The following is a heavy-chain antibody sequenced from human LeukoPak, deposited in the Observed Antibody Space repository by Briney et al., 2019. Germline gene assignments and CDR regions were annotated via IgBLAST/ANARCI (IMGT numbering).Heavy chain of an antibody. CDR1: GFTVSSNY. CDR3: AKGPGSWYFQH. CDR2: IYSGGGT. Sequence: GGSLRLSCAASGFTVSSNYMTWVRQAPGKGLEWVSVIYSGGGTYYTDSVKGRFTISRDNSKNTLYLQMNSLRAEDTAVYYCAKGPGSWYFQHWGQGTLVTVSS. J-gene: IGHJ1*01. D-gene: IGHD6-13*01. V-gene: IGHV3-66*01.